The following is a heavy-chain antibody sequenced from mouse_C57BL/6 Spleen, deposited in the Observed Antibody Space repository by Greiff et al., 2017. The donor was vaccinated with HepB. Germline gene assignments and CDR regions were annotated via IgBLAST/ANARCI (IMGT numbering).Heavy chain of an antibody. CDR3: ARGNSNYVGY. D-gene: IGHD2-5*01. CDR1: GYTFTSYW. V-gene: IGHV1-64*01. Sequence: VKLMESGAELVKPGASVKLSCKASGYTFTSYWMHWVKQRPGQGLEWIGMIHPNSGSTNYNEKFKSKATLTVDKSSSTAYMQLSSLTSEDSAVYYCARGNSNYVGYWGQGTTLTVSS. CDR2: IHPNSGST. J-gene: IGHJ2*01.